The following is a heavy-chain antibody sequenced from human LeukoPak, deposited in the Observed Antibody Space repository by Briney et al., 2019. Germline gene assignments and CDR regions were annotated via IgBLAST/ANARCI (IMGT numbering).Heavy chain of an antibody. J-gene: IGHJ4*02. Sequence: GGSLRLSCAASGFTFSRYDMSWVRQAPGKGLEWLSVISGSGGRTYYADSVKGRFTVSRDNSKNTLYLQMNSLRAEDTAVFYCAKDLRPDISTGSPSDYWGQGTLVTVSS. CDR2: ISGSGGRT. D-gene: IGHD3-9*01. V-gene: IGHV3-23*01. CDR3: AKDLRPDISTGSPSDY. CDR1: GFTFSRYD.